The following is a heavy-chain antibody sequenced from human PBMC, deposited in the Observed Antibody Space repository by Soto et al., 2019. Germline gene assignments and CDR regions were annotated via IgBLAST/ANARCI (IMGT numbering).Heavy chain of an antibody. Sequence: HPGGSLRLSCAASGFTFSSYGMHWVRQAPGKGLEWVAVIWYDGSNKYYADSVKGRFTISRDNSKNTLYLQMNSLRAEDTAVYYCARELSSGYYDSSGYFPFDYWGQGTLVTVSS. CDR3: ARELSSGYYDSSGYFPFDY. D-gene: IGHD3-22*01. CDR1: GFTFSSYG. CDR2: IWYDGSNK. V-gene: IGHV3-33*01. J-gene: IGHJ4*02.